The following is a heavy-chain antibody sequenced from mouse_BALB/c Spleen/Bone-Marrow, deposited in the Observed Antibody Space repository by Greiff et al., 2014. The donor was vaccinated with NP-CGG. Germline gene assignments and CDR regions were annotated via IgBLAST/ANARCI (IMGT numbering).Heavy chain of an antibody. J-gene: IGHJ2*01. Sequence: VQLQQSGAELVRPGTSVKISCKASGYTFTNYWLSWVKQRPGHGLEWIGDIYPGGGYTNFNERFKGKATLTADISSSTAYMQLSSLTSEDSAVYFCAREEYGNYDRFIDYWGQGTTLTVSS. CDR3: AREEYGNYDRFIDY. V-gene: IGHV1-63*02. CDR2: IYPGGGYT. D-gene: IGHD2-10*02. CDR1: GYTFTNYW.